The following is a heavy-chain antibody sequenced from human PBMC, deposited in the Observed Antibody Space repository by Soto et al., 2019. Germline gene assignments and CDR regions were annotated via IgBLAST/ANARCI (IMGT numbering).Heavy chain of an antibody. D-gene: IGHD3-22*01. CDR3: ARDRRSSVVTDAFDI. V-gene: IGHV3-53*04. CDR2: IYSGGST. J-gene: IGHJ3*02. CDR1: GFTVSSNY. Sequence: GGSLRLSCAASGFTVSSNYMSWVRQAPGKGLEWVSVIYSGGSTYYADSVKGRFTISRHNSKNTLYLQMNSLRAEDTAVYYCARDRRSSVVTDAFDIWGQGTMVTV.